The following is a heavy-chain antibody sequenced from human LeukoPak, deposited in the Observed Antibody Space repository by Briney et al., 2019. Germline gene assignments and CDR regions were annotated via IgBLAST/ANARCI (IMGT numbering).Heavy chain of an antibody. CDR1: GGSISSSSYY. Sequence: SETLSLTCTVSGGSISSSSYYWGWIRQPPGTGLEWIRSIYYSGSTYCNPSLKSRVTISVDTSKNQFSLKLSSVTAADTAVYYCARPSRGAMAFDYWGQGTLVTVSS. V-gene: IGHV4-39*01. D-gene: IGHD5-18*01. CDR3: ARPSRGAMAFDY. CDR2: IYYSGST. J-gene: IGHJ4*02.